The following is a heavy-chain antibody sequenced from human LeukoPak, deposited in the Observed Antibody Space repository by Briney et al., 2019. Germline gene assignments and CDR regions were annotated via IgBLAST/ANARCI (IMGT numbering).Heavy chain of an antibody. J-gene: IGHJ6*02. CDR2: INPNSGGT. Sequence: ASLKVSCKASGYTFTVYYIHWVPQAPGQGLEWMGWINPNSGGTKYAQKFQGRVTMTRDTSISTAYIELRRLTADDTAVYYCARGRGPYYGVMDVWGQGTTVTVSS. D-gene: IGHD3-16*01. V-gene: IGHV1-2*02. CDR3: ARGRGPYYGVMDV. CDR1: GYTFTVYY.